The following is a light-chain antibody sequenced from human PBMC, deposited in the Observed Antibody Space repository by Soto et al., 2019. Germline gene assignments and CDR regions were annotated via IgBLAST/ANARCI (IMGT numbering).Light chain of an antibody. J-gene: IGLJ1*01. CDR2: GNT. Sequence: QSVLTQPPSVSGAPGQRVTISCTGNNSNLGAGYDVHWYQQLPGAAPKLVIFGNTNRPSGVPDRFSGSRSGTSASLAITGLQAEDDGDYYCQPYDSSLSGSSVFGTGTKLTVL. V-gene: IGLV1-40*01. CDR3: QPYDSSLSGSSV. CDR1: NSNLGAGYD.